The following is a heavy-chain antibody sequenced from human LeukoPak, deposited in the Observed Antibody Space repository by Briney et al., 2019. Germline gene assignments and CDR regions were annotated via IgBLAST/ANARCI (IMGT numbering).Heavy chain of an antibody. CDR2: ISSSSSYI. CDR1: EFTFSSYT. V-gene: IGHV3-21*01. CDR3: ARDLGKARVHVFDI. J-gene: IGHJ3*02. D-gene: IGHD3-16*01. Sequence: GGSLRLSCAASEFTFSSYTMNWVRQAPGKGLEWVSSISSSSSYIYYADSVKGRFTISRDNAKNSLYLQINSLRAEDTAVYYCARDLGKARVHVFDIWGQGTMVTVSS.